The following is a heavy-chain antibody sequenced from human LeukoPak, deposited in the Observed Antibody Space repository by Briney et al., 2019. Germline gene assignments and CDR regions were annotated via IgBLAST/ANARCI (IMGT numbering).Heavy chain of an antibody. V-gene: IGHV3-74*01. J-gene: IGHJ6*03. CDR2: INSDGSST. CDR3: ARGGWSGYGFTYYYYYYMDV. CDR1: GFTFSSYW. Sequence: GGSLRLSCAASGFTFSSYWMHWVRQAPGKGLVWVSRINSDGSSTSYADSVKGRFTISRDNAKNTLYLQMNSLRAEDTAVYYCARGGWSGYGFTYYYYYYMDVWGKGTTVTVSS. D-gene: IGHD5-18*01.